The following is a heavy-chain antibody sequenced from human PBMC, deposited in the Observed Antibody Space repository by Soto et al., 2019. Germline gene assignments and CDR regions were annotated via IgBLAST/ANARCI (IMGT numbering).Heavy chain of an antibody. CDR3: ARGTPEIAAAGNWFDP. J-gene: IGHJ5*02. CDR2: INHSGST. CDR1: GGSFSGYY. D-gene: IGHD6-13*01. Sequence: QVQLQQWGAGLLKPSETLSLTCAVYGGSFSGYYWSWIRQPPGKGLEWIGEINHSGSTNYNPSLKSRVTISVDTSKNQFSLKLSSVTAADTAVYYCARGTPEIAAAGNWFDPWGQGTLVTVSS. V-gene: IGHV4-34*01.